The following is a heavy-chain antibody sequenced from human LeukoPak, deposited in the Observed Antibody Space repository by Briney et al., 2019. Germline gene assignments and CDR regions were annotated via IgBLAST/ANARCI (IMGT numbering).Heavy chain of an antibody. D-gene: IGHD3-9*01. CDR2: INPNSGGT. CDR1: GYTFTGYY. J-gene: IGHJ4*02. V-gene: IGHV1-2*02. Sequence: ASVKVSCKASGYTFTGYYMHWVRQAPGQGLEWMGWINPNSGGTNYAQKFQGRVTMTRDTSISTAYMELSRLRSDDTAVYYCARAPLSVLRYFDWFTSFDYWGQGTLVTVSS. CDR3: ARAPLSVLRYFDWFTSFDY.